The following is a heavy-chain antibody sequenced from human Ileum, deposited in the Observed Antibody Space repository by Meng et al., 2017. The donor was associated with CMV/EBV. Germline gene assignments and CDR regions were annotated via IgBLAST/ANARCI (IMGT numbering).Heavy chain of an antibody. J-gene: IGHJ4*02. CDR2: IYWDDDT. D-gene: IGHD2-15*01. Sequence: QIPLKESGPTLVKPTQTPTLTCTFSGFSFSTSKAGVGWIRLPPGKALEWLALIYWDDDTRYNPSLKTRLTITKDTSKNQVILTFTNMDPVDTATYYCAHRPPATYYFNYWGQGTLVTVSS. CDR1: GFSFSTSKAG. CDR3: AHRPPATYYFNY. V-gene: IGHV2-5*02.